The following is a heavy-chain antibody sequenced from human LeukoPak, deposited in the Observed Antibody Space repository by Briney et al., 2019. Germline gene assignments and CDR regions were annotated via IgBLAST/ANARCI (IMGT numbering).Heavy chain of an antibody. CDR1: GGTFSGYA. J-gene: IGHJ6*03. D-gene: IGHD2-2*01. Sequence: SVKVSCKASGGTFSGYAINWVRQAPGQGLEWMGGIIPIFGTANYAQKFQGRVTITADESTSTAYMELSSLRSEDTAVYYCARVVVVPAASYYYYYMDVWGKGTTVAVSS. CDR2: IIPIFGTA. V-gene: IGHV1-69*13. CDR3: ARVVVVPAASYYYYYMDV.